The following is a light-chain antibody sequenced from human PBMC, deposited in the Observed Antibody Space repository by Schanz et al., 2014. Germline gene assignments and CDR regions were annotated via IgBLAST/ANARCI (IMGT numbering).Light chain of an antibody. CDR3: SSYTTTSTLL. V-gene: IGLV2-14*01. J-gene: IGLJ2*01. CDR1: SSDVGGYNY. Sequence: QSVLTQPASVSGSPGQSITISCTGTSSDVGGYNYVSWYQQHPGKVPKLMIYDVSNRPSGVSDRFSGSKSGNTASLTISGXXXEDEASYSCSSYTTTSTLLFGGGTKVTVL. CDR2: DVS.